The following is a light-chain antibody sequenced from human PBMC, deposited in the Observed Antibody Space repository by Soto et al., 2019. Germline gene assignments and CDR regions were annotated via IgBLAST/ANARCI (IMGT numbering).Light chain of an antibody. CDR1: QSVNNF. CDR2: EAS. J-gene: IGKJ1*01. CDR3: QRRRNGPPT. Sequence: EIVLTQSPATLSLSPGERATLSCRASQSVNNFLAWYQQRPGQAPRLLMYEASNRATGVPARFSGSGSGTDFTLTISSLEPEDFAIYYCQRRRNGPPTFGQGTKVEIK. V-gene: IGKV3-11*01.